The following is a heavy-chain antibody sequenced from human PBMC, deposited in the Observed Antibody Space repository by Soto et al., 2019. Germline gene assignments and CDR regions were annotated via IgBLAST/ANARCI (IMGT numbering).Heavy chain of an antibody. CDR3: ASVGYYYDSSGYYYFDY. V-gene: IGHV1-18*01. Sequence: ASVQVSCKASGYTFTRHGISWARQAPGQGLEWMGWISVYNGNTNYAQKLQDRVTMTTDTSTSTAYMELRSLRSDDTAVYYCASVGYYYDSSGYYYFDYWGLGTLVTRLL. CDR2: ISVYNGNT. D-gene: IGHD3-22*01. CDR1: GYTFTRHG. J-gene: IGHJ4*02.